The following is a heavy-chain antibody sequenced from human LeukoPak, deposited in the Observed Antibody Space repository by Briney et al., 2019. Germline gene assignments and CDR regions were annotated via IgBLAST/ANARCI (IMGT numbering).Heavy chain of an antibody. D-gene: IGHD1-26*01. CDR3: ARLGDSGSYYLAY. J-gene: IGHJ4*02. Sequence: SETLSLTCAVYGGSFSGYYWSWIRQPPGKGLEWIGEINHSGSSNYNPSLKSRITISVDTSKNQFSLRLSSVTAADTAMYYCARLGDSGSYYLAYWGLGTLVTVSS. V-gene: IGHV4-34*01. CDR1: GGSFSGYY. CDR2: INHSGSS.